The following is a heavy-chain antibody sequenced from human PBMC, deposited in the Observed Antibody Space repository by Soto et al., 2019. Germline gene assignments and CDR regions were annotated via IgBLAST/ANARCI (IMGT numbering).Heavy chain of an antibody. CDR3: AKDRRSGSYYGTLDY. CDR1: GFDFSSFA. Sequence: GGSLRLSCAASGFDFSSFAMQWVRQAPGKGLEWVTTISYDGSNEYYGDSVKGRFTISRDNSKNTLYLQMNSLRAEDTAVYYCAKDRRSGSYYGTLDYWGQGTLVTVSS. D-gene: IGHD1-26*01. V-gene: IGHV3-30*18. J-gene: IGHJ4*02. CDR2: ISYDGSNE.